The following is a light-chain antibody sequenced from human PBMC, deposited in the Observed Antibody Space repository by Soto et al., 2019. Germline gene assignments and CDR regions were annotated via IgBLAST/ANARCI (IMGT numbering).Light chain of an antibody. CDR1: SGHSSYA. V-gene: IGLV4-69*01. CDR3: QTWGTGIVV. CDR2: LNSDGSH. J-gene: IGLJ2*01. Sequence: QSVLTQSHSASASLGASVKLTCTLSSGHSSYAIAWHQQQPEKGPRYLMKLNSDGSHSKGDGIPDRFSGSSSGAERYLTISRIQSEDEAAYYCQTWGTGIVVFGGGTKLTVL.